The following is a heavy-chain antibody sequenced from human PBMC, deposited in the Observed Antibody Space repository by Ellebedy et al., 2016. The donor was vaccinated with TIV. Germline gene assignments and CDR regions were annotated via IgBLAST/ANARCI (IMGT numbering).Heavy chain of an antibody. CDR1: GFTFTIYA. CDR2: ITGDGGST. J-gene: IGHJ6*02. D-gene: IGHD5-12*01. CDR3: ARDKYRGMDV. V-gene: IGHV3-64D*06. Sequence: PGGSLRLSCSASGFTFTIYAMHWVRQAPGKGLEYVSAITGDGGSTYYADSVKGRFTISRDNSKHTLYLQMSSLRAEDTAVYYCARDKYRGMDVWGQGTTVTVSS.